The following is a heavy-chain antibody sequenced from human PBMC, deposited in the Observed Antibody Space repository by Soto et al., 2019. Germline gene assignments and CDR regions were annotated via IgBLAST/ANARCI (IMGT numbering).Heavy chain of an antibody. D-gene: IGHD6-13*01. J-gene: IGHJ6*03. CDR3: ARDRGSSWFPYYYYYMDV. Sequence: EVQLVESGGGLVQPGGSLRLSCAASGFTFSSYAMHWVRQAPGKGLEYVSAISSNGGSTYYANSVKGRFTISRDNSKNTPYLQMGSLRAEDMAVYYCARDRGSSWFPYYYYYMDVWGKGTTVTVSS. V-gene: IGHV3-64*01. CDR1: GFTFSSYA. CDR2: ISSNGGST.